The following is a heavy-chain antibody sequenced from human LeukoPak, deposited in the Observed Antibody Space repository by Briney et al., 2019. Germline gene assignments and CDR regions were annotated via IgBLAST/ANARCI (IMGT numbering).Heavy chain of an antibody. CDR3: AGGSYYSDY. CDR1: GGSFSGYY. CDR2: IGNT. Sequence: SETLSLTCAVYGGSFSGYYWSWIRQPPGKGLEWIGSIGNTYYNPSLKSRVTISGDTSKNQFSLKLTSVTAADTAVYYCAGGSYYSDYWGQGTLVTVSS. V-gene: IGHV4-34*01. J-gene: IGHJ4*02. D-gene: IGHD3-22*01.